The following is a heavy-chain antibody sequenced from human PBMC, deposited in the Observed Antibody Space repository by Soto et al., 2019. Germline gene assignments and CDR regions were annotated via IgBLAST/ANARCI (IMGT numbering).Heavy chain of an antibody. Sequence: SCKVSGYTLTELSMHWVRQAPGKGLEWMGGFDPEDGETIYAQKFQGRVTMTEHTSTDTAYMELSSLRSEDTAVYYCATDPRLIPAYFRYWGQGTLVTVSS. J-gene: IGHJ4*02. CDR2: FDPEDGET. CDR3: ATDPRLIPAYFRY. CDR1: GYTLTELS. V-gene: IGHV1-24*01. D-gene: IGHD3-16*01.